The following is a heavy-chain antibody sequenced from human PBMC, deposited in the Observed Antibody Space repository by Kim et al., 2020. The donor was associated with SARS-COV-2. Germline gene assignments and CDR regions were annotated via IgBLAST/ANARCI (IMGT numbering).Heavy chain of an antibody. J-gene: IGHJ4*02. V-gene: IGHV3-7*01. D-gene: IGHD4-4*01. Sequence: GGSLRLSCAASGFNFSIFWMNWVRQAPGKGLQWVANINQDGSQRFHGDSVEGRFTISRDNAKSSMYLQMNSLRAEDTAVYYCAREKDYNSEDYWGQGTLV. CDR3: AREKDYNSEDY. CDR1: GFNFSIFW. CDR2: INQDGSQR.